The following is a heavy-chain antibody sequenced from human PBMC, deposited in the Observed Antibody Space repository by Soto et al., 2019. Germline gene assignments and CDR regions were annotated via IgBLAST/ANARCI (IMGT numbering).Heavy chain of an antibody. D-gene: IGHD2-8*01. J-gene: IGHJ4*02. CDR3: ARSLYATIDGRYYFDY. V-gene: IGHV4-28*01. CDR2: IYYSGST. Sequence: SETLSLTCTVSGDSISSTRWWSWVRQSPGKGLEWIGYIYYSGSTYYNPSLKSRVTISVDTSKNQFSLKLSSVTAADTAVYYCARSLYATIDGRYYFDYWGQGTLVTVSS. CDR1: GDSISSTRW.